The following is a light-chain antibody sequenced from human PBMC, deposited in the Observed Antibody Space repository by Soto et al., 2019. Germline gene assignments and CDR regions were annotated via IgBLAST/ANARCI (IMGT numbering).Light chain of an antibody. V-gene: IGKV3-11*01. J-gene: IGKJ1*01. CDR1: QSVSDY. CDR3: QQRYDWPWT. CDR2: DVS. Sequence: LAPRESASLSCRASQSVSDYLAWYQQKPGQAPRLFIYDVSKRATGIPARFSGSGSGTDFTLTISSLEPEDFAVYFCQQRYDWPWTFGLGTKVDIK.